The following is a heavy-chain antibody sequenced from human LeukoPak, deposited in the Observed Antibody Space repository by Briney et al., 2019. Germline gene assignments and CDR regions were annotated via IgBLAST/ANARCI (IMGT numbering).Heavy chain of an antibody. CDR1: GFTFSSYW. V-gene: IGHV3-7*01. J-gene: IGHJ4*02. CDR2: IKQDGSEK. CDR3: ARDWLFYDILTGYYMDNDY. D-gene: IGHD3-9*01. Sequence: GGSLRLSCAASGFTFSSYWMSWVRQAPGKGLEWVANIKQDGSEKYYVDSVKGRFTISRDNAKNSLYLQMSSLRAEDTAVYYCARDWLFYDILTGYYMDNDYWGQGTLVTVSS.